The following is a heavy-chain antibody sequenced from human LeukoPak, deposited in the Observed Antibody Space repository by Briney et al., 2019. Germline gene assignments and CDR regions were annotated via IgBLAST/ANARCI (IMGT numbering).Heavy chain of an antibody. CDR2: IIPILGIA. CDR3: AVGGSSWYYFDY. D-gene: IGHD6-13*01. Sequence: ASVKVSCKASGGTFSSYTISWVRQAPGQGLEWMGRIIPILGIANYAQKFQGRVTITADKSTSTACMELSSLRSEDTAVYYCAVGGSSWYYFDYWGQGTLVTVSS. J-gene: IGHJ4*02. CDR1: GGTFSSYT. V-gene: IGHV1-69*02.